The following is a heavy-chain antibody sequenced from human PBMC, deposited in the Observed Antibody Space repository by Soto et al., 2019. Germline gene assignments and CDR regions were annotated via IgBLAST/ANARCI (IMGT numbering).Heavy chain of an antibody. CDR2: ITSSSSSI. CDR3: ASHYGDNGWFDP. D-gene: IGHD4-17*01. Sequence: GGSLRLSCAASGFTFSAYNMNWVRQPPGKGLEWVSSITSSSSSIYYADSLKGRFTISRDNAKNSLYLQMNSLRAEDTAVYYCASHYGDNGWFDPWGQGTLVTVSS. CDR1: GFTFSAYN. J-gene: IGHJ5*02. V-gene: IGHV3-21*06.